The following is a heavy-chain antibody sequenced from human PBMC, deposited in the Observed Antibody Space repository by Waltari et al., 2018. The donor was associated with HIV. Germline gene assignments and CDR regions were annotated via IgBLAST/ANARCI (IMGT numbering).Heavy chain of an antibody. D-gene: IGHD6-25*01. CDR1: GYTFTCSS. V-gene: IGHV7-4-1*02. CDR2: INTNTGNP. J-gene: IGHJ3*01. Sequence: QVLLVQSGSELKKPGASVKIACKASGYTFTCSSINWVRQAPGQGLEWMGWINTNTGNPMYAPGFTGRFVFSLDTSVNTAYLEISGLTTEDTAVYYCVRDSGRGRAFDFWGQGTMVSVSS. CDR3: VRDSGRGRAFDF.